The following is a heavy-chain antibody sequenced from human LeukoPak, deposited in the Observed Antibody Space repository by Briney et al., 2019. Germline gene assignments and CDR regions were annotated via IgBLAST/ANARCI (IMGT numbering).Heavy chain of an antibody. CDR3: AKVAVRGLNYFDY. D-gene: IGHD2-15*01. J-gene: IGHJ4*02. CDR1: GFTFSNYW. V-gene: IGHV3-7*01. Sequence: GGSLRLSCAASGFTFSNYWMSWVRQAPGKGLEWVANIKQDGGEKYYVDSVKGRFTISRDNSKSTLYLQMDSLRDEDSAVYYCAKVAVRGLNYFDYWGQGTLVTVSS. CDR2: IKQDGGEK.